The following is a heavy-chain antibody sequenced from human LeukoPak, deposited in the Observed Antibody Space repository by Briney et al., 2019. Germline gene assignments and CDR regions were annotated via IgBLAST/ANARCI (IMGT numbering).Heavy chain of an antibody. CDR3: ATRRPYCSSGSCSYAFDI. V-gene: IGHV4-4*07. CDR2: TRGST. D-gene: IGHD2-15*01. J-gene: IGHJ3*02. Sequence: TRGSTNYNPSLKSRVTMSVDTSKNQFSLKLSSVTAADTAVYYCATRRPYCSSGSCSYAFDIWGQGTMVTVSS.